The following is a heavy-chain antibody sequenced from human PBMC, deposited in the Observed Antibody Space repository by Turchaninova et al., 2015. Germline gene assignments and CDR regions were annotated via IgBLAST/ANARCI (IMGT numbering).Heavy chain of an antibody. CDR1: GYAMRSGYY. J-gene: IGHJ5*02. Sequence: QVQLQESGPDLVNPSETLCLTAAGSGYAMRSGYYGGRSRQHQGKGLEWIWSIYHSGSTYDNPSLKSRVTISVDTSKNQFSLKLSSVTAADTAVYYCARDLGNTMIVVVTDPGNWFDPWGQGTLVTVSS. CDR3: ARDLGNTMIVVVTDPGNWFDP. V-gene: IGHV4-38-2*02. D-gene: IGHD3-22*01. CDR2: IYHSGST.